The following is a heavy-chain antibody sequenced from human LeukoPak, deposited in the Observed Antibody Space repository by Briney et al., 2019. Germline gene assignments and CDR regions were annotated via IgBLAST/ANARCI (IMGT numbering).Heavy chain of an antibody. D-gene: IGHD4-23*01. V-gene: IGHV3-23*01. Sequence: GGSLRLSCAASGFTFSSYAMSWVRQAPGKGLEWVSAISGSGGSTYYADSVKGRFTISRDNSKNTLYLQMNSLRAEDTAVYYCAKDRIYGGNAGGFDYWGQGTLVTVSS. CDR1: GFTFSSYA. CDR2: ISGSGGST. J-gene: IGHJ4*02. CDR3: AKDRIYGGNAGGFDY.